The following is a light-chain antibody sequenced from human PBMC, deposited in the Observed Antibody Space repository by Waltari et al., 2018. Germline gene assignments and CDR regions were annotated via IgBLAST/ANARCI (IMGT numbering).Light chain of an antibody. J-gene: IGKJ4*02. Sequence: EIVLTQSPGTLSLSPGERATLSCRASQSVSKSITSYLAWYHQKPGQAPRRLIYDASEWATGIPARFSCSGSGTDFALTISSLEPEDFAVYDCQQRYSWPALTFGGGTKVEIK. CDR3: QQRYSWPALT. V-gene: IGKV3-11*01. CDR1: QSVSKSITSY. CDR2: DAS.